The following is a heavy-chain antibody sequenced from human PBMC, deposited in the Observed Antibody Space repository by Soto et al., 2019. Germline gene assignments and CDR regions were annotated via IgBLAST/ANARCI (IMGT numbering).Heavy chain of an antibody. CDR2: FFSDAER. CDR3: ARMDGDYNYYGLDV. Sequence: SGPTLVNPTETLALTCSVSGFSLTNGRMGVSWIRQPPGKALEWLAHFFSDAERSYSTSMQSRLNMYKDSSGSQVVLTMTNMAPADTATYFCARMDGDYNYYGLDVWGHGIAVTVSS. CDR1: GFSLTNGRMG. V-gene: IGHV2-26*01. D-gene: IGHD4-17*01. J-gene: IGHJ6*02.